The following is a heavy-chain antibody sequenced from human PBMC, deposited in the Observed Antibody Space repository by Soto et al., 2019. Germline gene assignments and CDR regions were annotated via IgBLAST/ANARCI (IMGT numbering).Heavy chain of an antibody. V-gene: IGHV3-30-3*01. CDR2: ISYDGSNK. CDR1: GFTFSSYA. Sequence: GSLRLSGAASGFTFSSYAMHWVRQGPGKGLEWVAVISYDGSNKYYADSVKGRFTISRDNSKNTLYLQMNSLRAEDTAVYYCARDYPPPRIWEPSAFDIWGQGTMVTVSS. D-gene: IGHD1-26*01. CDR3: ARDYPPPRIWEPSAFDI. J-gene: IGHJ3*02.